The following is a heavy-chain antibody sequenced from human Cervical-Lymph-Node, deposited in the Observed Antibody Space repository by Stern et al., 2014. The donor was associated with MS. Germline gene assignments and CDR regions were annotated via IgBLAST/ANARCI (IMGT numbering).Heavy chain of an antibody. CDR1: GFTFSSYG. J-gene: IGHJ4*02. Sequence: VQLEESGGGVVQPGRSLRLSCAASGFTFSSYGLHWVRQAPGKGLEWVAVIWFDGSNKYYADSVKGRITISRDTSKNTLYLQMNSLRAEDMAVYYCAMFGGGNYFDYWGQGTLVTVSS. D-gene: IGHD3-10*02. V-gene: IGHV3-33*01. CDR2: IWFDGSNK. CDR3: AMFGGGNYFDY.